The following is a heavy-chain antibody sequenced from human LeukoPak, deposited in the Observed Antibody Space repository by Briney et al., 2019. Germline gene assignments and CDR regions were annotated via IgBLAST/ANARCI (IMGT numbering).Heavy chain of an antibody. J-gene: IGHJ6*03. V-gene: IGHV4-39*07. Sequence: SETLSLTCTVSGGSISSSSYYWGWIRQPPGKGLEWIGSIYYSGSTYYNPSLKSRVTISVDTSKNQFSLKLSSVTAADTAVYYCARAHCSGGSCWWYYYYYMDVWGKGTAVTVSS. CDR3: ARAHCSGGSCWWYYYYYMDV. D-gene: IGHD2-15*01. CDR1: GGSISSSSYY. CDR2: IYYSGST.